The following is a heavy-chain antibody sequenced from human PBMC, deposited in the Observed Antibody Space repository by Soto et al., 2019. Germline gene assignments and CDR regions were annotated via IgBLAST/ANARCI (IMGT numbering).Heavy chain of an antibody. CDR2: INHSGST. CDR3: AGEIIAVADLYFDY. Sequence: SSETLSLTCAVYGGSFSGYYWSWIRQPPGKGLEWIGEINHSGSTNYNPSLKSRVTISVDTSKNQFSLKLSSVTAADTAVYYCAGEIIAVADLYFDYWGQGTLVTVYS. D-gene: IGHD6-19*01. V-gene: IGHV4-34*01. CDR1: GGSFSGYY. J-gene: IGHJ4*02.